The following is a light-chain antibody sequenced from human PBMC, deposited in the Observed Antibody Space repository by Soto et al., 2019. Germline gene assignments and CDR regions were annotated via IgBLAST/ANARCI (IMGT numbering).Light chain of an antibody. CDR3: GSWDSSLSAYV. J-gene: IGLJ1*01. Sequence: QTVVTQPPSVSAAPGQKVTISCSGSSSNIGGNSVSWYQQLPGTAPKLLIYDDNKRPSGIPDRCSGSKSGTSATLGITGFQTGDEAEYYCGSWDSSLSAYVVGTGTQLTVL. CDR1: SSNIGGNS. CDR2: DDN. V-gene: IGLV1-51*01.